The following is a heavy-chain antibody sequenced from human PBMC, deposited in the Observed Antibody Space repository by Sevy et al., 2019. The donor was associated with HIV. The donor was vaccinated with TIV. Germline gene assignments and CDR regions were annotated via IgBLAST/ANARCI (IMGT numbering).Heavy chain of an antibody. J-gene: IGHJ4*02. D-gene: IGHD5-12*01. Sequence: GGSLRLSCAGTGLTFSSYVMSWIRQAPGKGLEWVAGISGSGSSTYYADSVRGRFTVSRDNSKNTLYLQMNRLRVEDTAVYFCTHGRGYSTPRVFDFWGQGTLVTVSS. CDR1: GLTFSSYV. CDR3: THGRGYSTPRVFDF. V-gene: IGHV3-23*01. CDR2: ISGSGSST.